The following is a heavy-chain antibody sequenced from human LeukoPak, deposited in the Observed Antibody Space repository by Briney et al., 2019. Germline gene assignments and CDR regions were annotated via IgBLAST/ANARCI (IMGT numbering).Heavy chain of an antibody. D-gene: IGHD1-26*01. Sequence: PGGSLRLSCAASGFTFSSYGMSWVRQAPGKGLQWVSGISGSGGNTYYADSVKGRFTISRDNSKNTLYLQMNSLRAEDTAVYYCAKDAPVKRDKWELPTPHYFDYWGQGTLVTVSS. CDR2: ISGSGGNT. J-gene: IGHJ4*02. CDR1: GFTFSSYG. V-gene: IGHV3-23*01. CDR3: AKDAPVKRDKWELPTPHYFDY.